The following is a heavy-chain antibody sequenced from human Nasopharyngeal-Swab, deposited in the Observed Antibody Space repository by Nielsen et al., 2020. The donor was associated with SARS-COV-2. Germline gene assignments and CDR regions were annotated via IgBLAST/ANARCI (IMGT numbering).Heavy chain of an antibody. J-gene: IGHJ3*01. Sequence: GESLKISCKGSGYNFTTYWVGWVRQMPGKGLEWMGLIFPGDSDTRYSPSFQGQVTISADKSISTAYLQWSSLKASDTAMYYCARHLPLEGEAFDVWDQGTMVTVSS. V-gene: IGHV5-51*01. CDR2: IFPGDSDT. CDR3: ARHLPLEGEAFDV. CDR1: GYNFTTYW.